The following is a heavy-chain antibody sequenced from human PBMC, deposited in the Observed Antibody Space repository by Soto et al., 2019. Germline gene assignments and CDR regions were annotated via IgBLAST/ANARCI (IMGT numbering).Heavy chain of an antibody. CDR1: GGSFSGYY. V-gene: IGHV4-34*01. CDR2: INHSGST. D-gene: IGHD2-15*01. Sequence: QVQLQQWGAGLLKPSETLSLTCAVYGGSFSGYYWTWIRQPPGKGLEWIGEINHSGSTNYNPSLKSRVTISVDTSKNQFSLKLSSVTAADTAVYYWARGGEIVVVVSTTGRYFDYWGQGTLVTVSS. CDR3: ARGGEIVVVVSTTGRYFDY. J-gene: IGHJ4*02.